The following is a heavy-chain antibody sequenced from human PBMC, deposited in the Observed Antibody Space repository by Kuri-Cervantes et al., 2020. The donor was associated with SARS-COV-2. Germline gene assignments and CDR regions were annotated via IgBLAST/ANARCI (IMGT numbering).Heavy chain of an antibody. V-gene: IGHV2-5*08. Sequence: SGPTLVKPTQTLTLTCTFSGFSLITSGMCVSWIRQPPGKALEWLALIYWDDDKRYGPSLKSRLTITKDTSKNQVVLTMTNMDPVDTATYYCARSYVGRIHFDYWGQGTLVTVSS. CDR3: ARSYVGRIHFDY. D-gene: IGHD3-16*01. CDR1: GFSLITSGMC. CDR2: IYWDDDK. J-gene: IGHJ4*02.